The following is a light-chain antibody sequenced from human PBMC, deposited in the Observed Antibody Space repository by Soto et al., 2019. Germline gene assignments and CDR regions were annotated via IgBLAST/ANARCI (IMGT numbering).Light chain of an antibody. CDR2: EVS. J-gene: IGLJ1*01. CDR1: SSDVGGSNH. V-gene: IGLV2-14*01. Sequence: QSVLTQPASVSGSPGQSITISCTGTSSDVGGSNHVAWYQQHPGKVPKLIIYEVSHRPSGISNRFSGSKSGNMASLTLSGLQAEDEADYYCISYISTTTSYVFGTGTKVTVL. CDR3: ISYISTTTSYV.